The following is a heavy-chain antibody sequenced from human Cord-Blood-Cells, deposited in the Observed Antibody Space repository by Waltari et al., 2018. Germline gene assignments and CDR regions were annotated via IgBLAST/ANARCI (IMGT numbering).Heavy chain of an antibody. CDR2: INHSGST. J-gene: IGHJ4*02. D-gene: IGHD7-27*01. Sequence: QVQLQQWGAGLLKPSETLSLTCAVYGGPFSGYYSSWIRQTPGKGLEWIGEINHSGSTNYNPSLKSRVTISVDTSKNQFSLKLSSVTAADTAVYYCARGRQLGIVLPYYFDYWGQGTLVTVSS. CDR3: ARGRQLGIVLPYYFDY. CDR1: GGPFSGYY. V-gene: IGHV4-34*01.